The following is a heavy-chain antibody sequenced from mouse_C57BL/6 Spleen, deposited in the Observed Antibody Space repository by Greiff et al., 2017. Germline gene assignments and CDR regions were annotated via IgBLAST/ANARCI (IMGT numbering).Heavy chain of an antibody. CDR2: INPNNGGT. CDR1: GYTFTDYN. D-gene: IGHD4-1*01. V-gene: IGHV1-18*01. CDR3: ARTEGGTYFDV. Sequence: VQLQQSGPELVKPGASVKIPCKASGYTFTDYNMDWVKQSHGKSLEWIGDINPNNGGTNYNQKFKGKATLTVDKSSSTAYMELRSLTSEDTAVYYCARTEGGTYFDVWGTGTTVTVSS. J-gene: IGHJ1*03.